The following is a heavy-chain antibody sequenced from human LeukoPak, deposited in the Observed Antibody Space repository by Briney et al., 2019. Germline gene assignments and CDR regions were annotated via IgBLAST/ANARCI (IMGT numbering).Heavy chain of an antibody. D-gene: IGHD6-13*01. V-gene: IGHV1-69*01. J-gene: IGHJ4*02. CDR1: GGTFSSYA. Sequence: SVKVSCKASGGTFSSYAISWVRQAPGQGLGWMGGIIPIFGTANYAQKFQGRVTITADESTSTAYMELGSLRSEDTAVYYCARSIAAAGTGDFDYWGRGTLVTVSS. CDR2: IIPIFGTA. CDR3: ARSIAAAGTGDFDY.